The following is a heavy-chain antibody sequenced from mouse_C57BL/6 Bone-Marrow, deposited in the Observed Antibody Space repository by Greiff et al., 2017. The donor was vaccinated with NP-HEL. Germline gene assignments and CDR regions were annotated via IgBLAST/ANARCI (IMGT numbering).Heavy chain of an antibody. V-gene: IGHV1-85*01. CDR1: GYTFTSYW. D-gene: IGHD1-1*01. Sequence: QVQLQQPGAELVMPGASVKLSCKASGYTFTSYWMHWVKQRPGQGLEWIGWIYPRDGSTTYNEKFKGKATLTVDTSSSTAYMELHSLTSEDSAVYFCARRGYYGTPGDYWGQGTTLTVSS. J-gene: IGHJ2*01. CDR3: ARRGYYGTPGDY. CDR2: IYPRDGST.